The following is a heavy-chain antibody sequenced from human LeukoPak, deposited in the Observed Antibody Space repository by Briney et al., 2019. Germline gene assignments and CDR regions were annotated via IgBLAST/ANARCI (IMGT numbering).Heavy chain of an antibody. D-gene: IGHD3-10*01. CDR1: GGSISSYY. V-gene: IGHV4-59*08. CDR3: ARRTYGSGSWSFDY. CDR2: IYYSGST. J-gene: IGHJ4*02. Sequence: SETLSLTCTVSGGSISSYYWGWIRQPPGKGLEWIGYIYYSGSTNYNPSHKSRVTISVDTSKNQFSLKLGSVTAADTAVYYCARRTYGSGSWSFDYWGQGTLVTVSS.